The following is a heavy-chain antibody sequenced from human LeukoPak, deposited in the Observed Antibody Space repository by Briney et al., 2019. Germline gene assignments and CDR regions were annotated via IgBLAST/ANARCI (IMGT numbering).Heavy chain of an antibody. CDR3: AREARGGSSGWYLEYFQH. CDR2: MHYSGST. D-gene: IGHD6-19*01. V-gene: IGHV4-59*12. Sequence: SETLSLTCTVSGGSISNYYWNWIRQPPGKGLEWIGYMHYSGSTNYNPSLESRLTISVDTSKNQFSLKLSSVTAADTAVYYCAREARGGSSGWYLEYFQHWGQGTLVTVSS. J-gene: IGHJ1*01. CDR1: GGSISNYY.